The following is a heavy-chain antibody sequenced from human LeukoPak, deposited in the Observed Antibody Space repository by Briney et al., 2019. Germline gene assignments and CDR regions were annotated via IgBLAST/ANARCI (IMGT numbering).Heavy chain of an antibody. CDR3: ARRTGDTRYCSGDICFPPDY. J-gene: IGHJ4*02. CDR2: ISNGGNE. D-gene: IGHD2-15*01. Sequence: PGGSLRLTCAASGFTLSDYGMNWVRQAPGKGLEWVAGISNGGNEFYADSVKGRFTISRDTSTNTLSLQMNSLRAEDTAVYYCARRTGDTRYCSGDICFPPDYWGQGTLVTVSS. V-gene: IGHV3-30*01. CDR1: GFTLSDYG.